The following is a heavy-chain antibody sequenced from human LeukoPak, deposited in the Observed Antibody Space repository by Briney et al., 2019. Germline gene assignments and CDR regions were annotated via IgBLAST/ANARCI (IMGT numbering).Heavy chain of an antibody. Sequence: ASVKVSCRASGYTFTGYYMHWVRQAPGQGLEWMGWINPNSGGTNYAQKFQGRVTMTRDTSISTAYMELSRLRSDDTAVYYCRTDRYGDYGDYIDYWGQGTPVTVSS. J-gene: IGHJ4*02. CDR3: RTDRYGDYGDYIDY. CDR1: GYTFTGYY. V-gene: IGHV1-2*02. D-gene: IGHD4-17*01. CDR2: INPNSGGT.